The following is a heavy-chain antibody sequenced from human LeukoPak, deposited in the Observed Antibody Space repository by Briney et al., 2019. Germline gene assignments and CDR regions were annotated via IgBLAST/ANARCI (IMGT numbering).Heavy chain of an antibody. D-gene: IGHD3-10*01. V-gene: IGHV4-39*01. Sequence: SETLSLTCAVYGGSISSYYWGWIRQPPGKGLEWIGSIYYSGSTYYNPSLKSRVTISVDTSKNQFSLKLSSVTAADTAVYYCARPYGSGSYYNPWGQGTLVTVSS. CDR1: GGSISSYY. J-gene: IGHJ5*02. CDR3: ARPYGSGSYYNP. CDR2: IYYSGST.